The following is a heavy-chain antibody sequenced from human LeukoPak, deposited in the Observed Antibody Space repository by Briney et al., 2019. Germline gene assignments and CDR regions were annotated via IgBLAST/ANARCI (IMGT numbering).Heavy chain of an antibody. Sequence: GGSLRLSCAASGFTFSDYYMSWIRQAPGKGLEWVSYISSSSSYTNYADSVKGRFTISRDNPKNSLYLQMNSLRAEDTAVYYCAPTSDILTGYYSYWGREPWSPSPQ. V-gene: IGHV3-11*03. D-gene: IGHD3-9*01. J-gene: IGHJ4*02. CDR2: ISSSSSYT. CDR1: GFTFSDYY. CDR3: APTSDILTGYYSY.